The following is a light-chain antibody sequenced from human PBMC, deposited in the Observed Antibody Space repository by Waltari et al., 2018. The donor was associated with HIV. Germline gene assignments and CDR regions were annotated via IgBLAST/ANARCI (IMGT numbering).Light chain of an antibody. CDR3: QHYNSYPIT. Sequence: DIQMTQSPSSLSASVGDRVTITCRASHGISNWLAWYQQKPNQVPKPLIYAASNLHRGVPSRFSGSGSGTDFTLSISGLQPEDFATYYCQHYNSYPITFGQGTRLDIK. CDR1: HGISNW. CDR2: AAS. V-gene: IGKV1D-16*01. J-gene: IGKJ5*01.